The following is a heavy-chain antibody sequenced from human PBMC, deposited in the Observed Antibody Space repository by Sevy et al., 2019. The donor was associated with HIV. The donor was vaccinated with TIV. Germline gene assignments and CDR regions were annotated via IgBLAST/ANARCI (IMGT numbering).Heavy chain of an antibody. J-gene: IGHJ4*02. Sequence: GGSLRLSCVASGFTLNSYWMHWVRQAPGKGLEWVANIKQDGSVKYYVDSVKGRFTISRDNASNLLYLQMNSLRVEDTALYYCVRCMAADGSFWGQGTLVTVSS. D-gene: IGHD6-13*01. CDR3: VRCMAADGSF. CDR2: IKQDGSVK. V-gene: IGHV3-7*01. CDR1: GFTLNSYW.